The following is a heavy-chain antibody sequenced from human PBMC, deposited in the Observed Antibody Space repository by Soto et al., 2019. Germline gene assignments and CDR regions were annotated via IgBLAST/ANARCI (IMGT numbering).Heavy chain of an antibody. Sequence: SVKVSCKASGGTFSSYAIRWVRHAPGQGLEWIGGIIPIFGTANYAQKFQGRVTITADESTSTAYMELSSLRSEDTAVYYRASRFTSFNTMIEPQVWFDPWGQGTMVTVSS. D-gene: IGHD3-22*01. CDR1: GGTFSSYA. CDR2: IIPIFGTA. CDR3: ASRFTSFNTMIEPQVWFDP. J-gene: IGHJ5*02. V-gene: IGHV1-69*13.